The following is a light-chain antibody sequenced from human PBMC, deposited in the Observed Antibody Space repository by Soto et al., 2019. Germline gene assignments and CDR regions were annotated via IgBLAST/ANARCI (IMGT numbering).Light chain of an antibody. V-gene: IGKV1-33*01. CDR1: QGITNS. Sequence: DIQMTQSPSSLSASVGDRVTIACQASQGITNSLSWYQQRPGKAPKLLIYDASTLEAGVPSRFRGSGSETDFIFTITSLQPEDIGTYYCQQYDNFPGTFGQGTKLEIK. J-gene: IGKJ2*01. CDR3: QQYDNFPGT. CDR2: DAS.